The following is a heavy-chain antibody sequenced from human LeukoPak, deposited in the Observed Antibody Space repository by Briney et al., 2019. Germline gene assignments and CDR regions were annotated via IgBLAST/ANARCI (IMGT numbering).Heavy chain of an antibody. D-gene: IGHD3-3*01. Sequence: SETLSLTCAVYGGSFSGYYWSWIRQPPGKGLEWIGEINHSGSTNYNPSLKSRVTISVDTSKNQFSLKLSSVTAADTAVYYCARHGYDFWSGYLSPWGQGTLVTVSS. CDR3: ARHGYDFWSGYLSP. J-gene: IGHJ5*02. V-gene: IGHV4-34*01. CDR2: INHSGST. CDR1: GGSFSGYY.